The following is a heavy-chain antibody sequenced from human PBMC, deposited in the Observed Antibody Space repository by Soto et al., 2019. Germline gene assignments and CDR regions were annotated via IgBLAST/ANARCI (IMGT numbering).Heavy chain of an antibody. D-gene: IGHD3-22*01. CDR3: ARDRFLYYYDSSGYPYYFDY. CDR2: TYYRSKWYN. J-gene: IGHJ4*02. CDR1: GDSVSSNSAA. V-gene: IGHV6-1*01. Sequence: PSQTLSLTCAISGDSVSSNSAAWNWIRQSPSRGLEWLGRTYYRSKWYNDYAVSVKSRITINPDTSKNQFSLQLNSVTPEDTAVYYCARDRFLYYYDSSGYPYYFDYWGQGTLVTVSS.